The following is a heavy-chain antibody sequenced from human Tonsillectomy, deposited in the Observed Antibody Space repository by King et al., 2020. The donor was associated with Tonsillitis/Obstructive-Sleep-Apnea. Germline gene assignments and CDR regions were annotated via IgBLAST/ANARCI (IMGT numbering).Heavy chain of an antibody. V-gene: IGHV3-74*01. D-gene: IGHD2-15*01. CDR3: AGVVVAATLDY. J-gene: IGHJ4*02. CDR1: GFTFSSYW. Sequence: VQLVESGGGLVQPGGSLRLSFAASGFTFSSYWMHWVRQAPGKGLVWVSRINSYGSSTSYADSVKGRFTISRDNAKNTLYLQMNSLRAEDTAVYYCAGVVVAATLDYWGQGTLVTVSS. CDR2: INSYGSST.